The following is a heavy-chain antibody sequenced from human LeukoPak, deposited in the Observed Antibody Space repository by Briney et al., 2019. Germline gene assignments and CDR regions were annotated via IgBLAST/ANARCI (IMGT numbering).Heavy chain of an antibody. CDR2: ISSSSSYI. J-gene: IGHJ3*02. CDR1: GFSFSNAW. CDR3: ARDRQYAMDLAFDI. D-gene: IGHD2-2*01. V-gene: IGHV3-21*01. Sequence: AGGSLRLSCTVSGFSFSNAWMNWVRQAPRKGLEWVSSISSSSSYIYYADSVKGRFTISRDNAKNSLYLQMNSLRAEDTAVYYCARDRQYAMDLAFDIWGQGTMVTVSS.